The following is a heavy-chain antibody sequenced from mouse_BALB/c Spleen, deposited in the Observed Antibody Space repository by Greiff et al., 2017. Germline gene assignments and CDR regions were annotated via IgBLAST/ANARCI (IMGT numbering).Heavy chain of an antibody. CDR2: IDPETGGT. D-gene: IGHD1-2*01. J-gene: IGHJ3*01. Sequence: QVHVKQSGAELVRPGASVTLSCKASGYTFTDYDMHWVKQTPVHGLEWIGAIDPETGGTAYNQKFKGKATLTADKSSSTAYMELRSLTSEDSAVYYCTTTAAYWGQGTLVTVSA. CDR3: TTTAAY. V-gene: IGHV1-15*01. CDR1: GYTFTDYD.